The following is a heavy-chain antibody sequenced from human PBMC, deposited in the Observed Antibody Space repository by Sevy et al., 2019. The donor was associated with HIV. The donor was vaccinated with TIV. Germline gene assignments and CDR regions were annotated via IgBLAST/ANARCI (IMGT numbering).Heavy chain of an antibody. V-gene: IGHV1-2*02. Sequence: ASVKVSCKASGYTFTGYYMHWMRQAPGQGLEWMGWINPDSGGPTYAPKFQGRVTLTRETSISTAYMDLGRLKSDDTAVYYSVRDDRDGYFEYWGQGTLVTVSS. CDR2: INPDSGGP. CDR3: VRDDRDGYFEY. J-gene: IGHJ4*02. CDR1: GYTFTGYY.